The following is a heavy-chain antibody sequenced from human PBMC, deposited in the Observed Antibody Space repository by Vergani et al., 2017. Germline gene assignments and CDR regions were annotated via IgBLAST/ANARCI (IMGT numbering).Heavy chain of an antibody. D-gene: IGHD5-24*01. V-gene: IGHV1-69*18. CDR3: ARVEMATITRVYYYYGMDV. Sequence: QVRLVQSGAEVKKPGSSVKVSCKASGGTFSSYAISWVRQAPGQGLEWMGRIIPIFGTANYAQKFQGRVTITADESTSTAYMELSSLRSEDTAVYYCARVEMATITRVYYYYGMDVWGQGTTVTVSS. J-gene: IGHJ6*02. CDR2: IIPIFGTA. CDR1: GGTFSSYA.